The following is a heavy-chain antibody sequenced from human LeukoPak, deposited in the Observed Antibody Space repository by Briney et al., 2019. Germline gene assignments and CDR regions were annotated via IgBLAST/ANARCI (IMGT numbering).Heavy chain of an antibody. J-gene: IGHJ4*02. CDR3: VRMAAGPR. CDR2: IHPDGYEE. Sequence: GGSLRLSCVVSGFTFSSYWVHWVRQAPGKGLEWVANIHPDGYEEYYADSVRGRFTISRDNAKNTLYLQMNSLRVEDTAVYFCVRMAAGPRWGQGTLVTVSS. D-gene: IGHD5-24*01. V-gene: IGHV3-7*01. CDR1: GFTFSSYW.